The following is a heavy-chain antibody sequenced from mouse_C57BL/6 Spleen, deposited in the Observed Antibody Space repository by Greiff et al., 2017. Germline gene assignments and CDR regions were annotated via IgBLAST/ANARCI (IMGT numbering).Heavy chain of an antibody. CDR1: GFTFSSYG. CDR2: ISSGGSYT. D-gene: IGHD1-1*01. V-gene: IGHV5-6*01. J-gene: IGHJ4*01. CDR3: ASAYYYGSTPYAMDY. Sequence: EVQLVESGGDLVKPGGSLKLSCAASGFTFSSYGMSWVRQTPDKRLEWVATISSGGSYTYYPDSVKGRFTISRDNAKNTLYLQMSSLNSEDTAMYYCASAYYYGSTPYAMDYWGQGTSVTVSS.